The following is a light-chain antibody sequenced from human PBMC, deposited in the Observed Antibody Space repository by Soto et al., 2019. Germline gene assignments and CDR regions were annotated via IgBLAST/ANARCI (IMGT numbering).Light chain of an antibody. J-gene: IGLJ2*01. Sequence: QSVLTQPPSVSGAPGQRVTISCTGSSSNIGAGYDVHWYQQLPGTAPTLLIYGNNIRPSGVPDRFSASKSGTSASLAITGLQVEDEADYYCQSYDNSLSASVFGGGIKVTVL. V-gene: IGLV1-40*01. CDR3: QSYDNSLSASV. CDR2: GNN. CDR1: SSNIGAGYD.